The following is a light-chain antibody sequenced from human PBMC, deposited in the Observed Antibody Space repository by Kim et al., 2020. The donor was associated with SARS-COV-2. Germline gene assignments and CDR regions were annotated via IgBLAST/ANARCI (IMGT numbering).Light chain of an antibody. Sequence: LTQPPSVSKGLRQTATLTCTGNNNNIGNEGAAWLQQHQGRPPKLLSYRNNNRPSGISERLSASRSGNTASLTITGLQPEDEADYYCSAWDSSVSAWVFGGGTQLTVL. CDR2: RNN. V-gene: IGLV10-54*01. CDR1: NNNIGNEG. J-gene: IGLJ3*02. CDR3: SAWDSSVSAWV.